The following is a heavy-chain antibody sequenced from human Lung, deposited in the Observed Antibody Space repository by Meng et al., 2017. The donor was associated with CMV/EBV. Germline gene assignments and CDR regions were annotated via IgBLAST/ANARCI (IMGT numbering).Heavy chain of an antibody. J-gene: IGHJ5*02. CDR2: IYYSGST. CDR3: AREEGIGGFDP. Sequence: QVQLQESGPGLVKPSETLSLTCTVSGGSISSYYWSWIRQPPGKGLEWIGYIYYSGSTNYNPSLKSRVTISADTSKNQFSLKLSSVTAADTAVYYCAREEGIGGFDPWGQGTLVTVSS. CDR1: GGSISSYY. V-gene: IGHV4-59*01. D-gene: IGHD3-10*01.